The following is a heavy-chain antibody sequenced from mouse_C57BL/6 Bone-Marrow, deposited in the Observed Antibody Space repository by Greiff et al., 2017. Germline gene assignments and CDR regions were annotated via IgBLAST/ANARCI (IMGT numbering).Heavy chain of an antibody. CDR2: IYPGSGST. D-gene: IGHD2-1*01. Sequence: QVQLKQPGAELVKPGASVKMSCKASGYTFTSYWITWVKQRPGQGLEWIGDIYPGSGSTNYNEKFTSKATLTVDTSSSTAYMQLSSLTSEDSAVYYCARWVAFYYGNYVGAMDYWGQGTSVTVSS. V-gene: IGHV1-55*01. J-gene: IGHJ4*01. CDR1: GYTFTSYW. CDR3: ARWVAFYYGNYVGAMDY.